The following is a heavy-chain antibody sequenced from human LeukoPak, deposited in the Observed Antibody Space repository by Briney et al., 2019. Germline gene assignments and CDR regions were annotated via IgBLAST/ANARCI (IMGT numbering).Heavy chain of an antibody. J-gene: IGHJ5*02. V-gene: IGHV3-74*01. D-gene: IGHD6-19*01. CDR1: GFTFSSYW. CDR2: INSDGSST. CDR3: ASVAVARGVGFDP. Sequence: GGSLRLSCAASGFTFSSYWMHWVRQAPGKGLVWVSRINSDGSSTSYADSVKGRFTISRDNAKNTLYLQMNSLRAEDAAVYYCASVAVARGVGFDPWGQGTLVTVSS.